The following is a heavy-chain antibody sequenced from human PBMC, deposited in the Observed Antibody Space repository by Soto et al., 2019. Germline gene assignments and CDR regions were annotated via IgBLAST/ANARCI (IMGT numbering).Heavy chain of an antibody. J-gene: IGHJ6*02. CDR1: GYTFTSYA. CDR2: INAGNGNT. CDR3: ARRWIVVVPEDYGMDV. Sequence: ASVKVSCKASGYTFTSYAIHWVRQAPGQRLEWMGWINAGNGNTKYSQKFQGRVTITRDTSASTAYMELSSLRSEDTAVYYCARRWIVVVPEDYGMDVWGQGTTVTVSS. D-gene: IGHD2-2*01. V-gene: IGHV1-3*01.